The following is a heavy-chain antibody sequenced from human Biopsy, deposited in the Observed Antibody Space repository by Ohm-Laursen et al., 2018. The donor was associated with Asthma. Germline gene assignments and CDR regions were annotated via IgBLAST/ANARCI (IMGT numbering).Heavy chain of an antibody. CDR2: VFYSGST. CDR3: ARGTTGTIFFSRFDP. Sequence: PSQTLSLTWTVSGDFVTSGSYYWSWIRQSPGKPLEWIGYVFYSGSTKYNPSLRSRVSMSIDTSKNEFSLKLRSVTAADTGLYFCARGTTGTIFFSRFDPWGPGTQVTVSS. D-gene: IGHD1/OR15-1a*01. CDR1: GDFVTSGSYY. V-gene: IGHV4-61*01. J-gene: IGHJ5*02.